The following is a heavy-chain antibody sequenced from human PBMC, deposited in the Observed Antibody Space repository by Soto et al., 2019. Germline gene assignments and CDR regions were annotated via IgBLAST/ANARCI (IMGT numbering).Heavy chain of an antibody. CDR2: ISYDGSNK. J-gene: IGHJ6*02. V-gene: IGHV3-30*18. CDR1: GFTFSSYG. CDR3: AKDLGYLTTDGMDV. D-gene: IGHD4-17*01. Sequence: QVPLVESGGGVVQPGRSLRLSCAASGFTFSSYGMHWVRQAPGKGLEWVAVISYDGSNKYYADSVKGRFTISRDNSKNTLYLQMNSLRAEDTAVYYCAKDLGYLTTDGMDVWGQGTTVTVSS.